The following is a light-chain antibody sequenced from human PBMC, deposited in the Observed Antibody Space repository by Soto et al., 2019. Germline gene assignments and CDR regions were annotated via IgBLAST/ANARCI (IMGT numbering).Light chain of an antibody. V-gene: IGKV3-11*01. Sequence: EIVLTQSPATLSLSPGERATLSCRASQSISSSLAWSQQKPGQAPRLLIFDASSRAAGFPARFSGSGFGTDFTLTSGSLEPEDFAVYYCQQRSEWPRTFGQGTKVEIK. CDR3: QQRSEWPRT. CDR2: DAS. CDR1: QSISSS. J-gene: IGKJ1*01.